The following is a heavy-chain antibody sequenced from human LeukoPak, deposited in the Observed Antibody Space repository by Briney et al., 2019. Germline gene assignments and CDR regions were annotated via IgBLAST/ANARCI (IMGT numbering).Heavy chain of an antibody. D-gene: IGHD3-22*01. J-gene: IGHJ6*02. Sequence: GGSLRLSCAASGFTFSSYAMHWVRQAPGKGLEWVAVISYDGSNKYYADSVKGRFTISRDNSKNTLYLQMNSLRAEDTAEYYCARDPTEVVPSPYYYYGMDVWGQGTTVTVSS. V-gene: IGHV3-30-3*01. CDR2: ISYDGSNK. CDR3: ARDPTEVVPSPYYYYGMDV. CDR1: GFTFSSYA.